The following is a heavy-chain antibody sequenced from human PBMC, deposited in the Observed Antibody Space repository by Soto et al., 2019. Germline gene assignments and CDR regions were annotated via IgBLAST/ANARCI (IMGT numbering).Heavy chain of an antibody. CDR2: ISSNGGST. V-gene: IGHV3-64*01. D-gene: IGHD3-3*01. Sequence: ESGGGLVQPGGSLRLSCAASGFTFSSYAMHWVRQAPGKGLEYVSAISSNGGSTYYANSVKGRFTISRDNSKNTLYLQMGSLRAEDMAVYYCARDGITIFGVVIPLETWGQGTLVTVSS. CDR3: ARDGITIFGVVIPLET. CDR1: GFTFSSYA. J-gene: IGHJ5*02.